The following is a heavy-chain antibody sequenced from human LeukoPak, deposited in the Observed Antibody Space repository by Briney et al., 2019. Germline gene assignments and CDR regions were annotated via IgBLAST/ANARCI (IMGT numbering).Heavy chain of an antibody. CDR1: GVSISSYY. D-gene: IGHD3-22*01. CDR2: TYYSENT. J-gene: IGHJ4*02. CDR3: AGGNFYDSSGHPYHFHY. V-gene: IGHV4-59*01. Sequence: PSETLSLTCTVSGVSISSYYWSWIRQPPGKGLEWIGYTYYSENTNYNSSLKSRVTISEDTSKNQFSLNLTSVTAADTAVYYCAGGNFYDSSGHPYHFHYWGQGTLVTVPS.